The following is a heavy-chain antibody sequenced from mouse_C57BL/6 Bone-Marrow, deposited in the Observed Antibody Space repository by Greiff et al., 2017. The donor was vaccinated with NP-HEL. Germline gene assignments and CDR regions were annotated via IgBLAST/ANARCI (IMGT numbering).Heavy chain of an antibody. J-gene: IGHJ4*01. CDR3: TERYYGSSYELDY. D-gene: IGHD1-1*01. Sequence: EVKLQESGGGLVQPGGSMKLSCVASGFTFSNYWMNWVRQSPEKGLEWVAQIRLKSDNYATHYAESVKGRFTISRDDSKSSVYLQMNNLRAEDTGIYYCTERYYGSSYELDYWGQGTSVTVSS. CDR1: GFTFSNYW. V-gene: IGHV6-3*01. CDR2: IRLKSDNYAT.